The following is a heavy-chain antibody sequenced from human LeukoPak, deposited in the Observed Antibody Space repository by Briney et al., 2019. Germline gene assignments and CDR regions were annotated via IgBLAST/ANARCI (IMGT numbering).Heavy chain of an antibody. CDR3: ARAAVTISSLDS. CDR1: GYFLSTGYY. V-gene: IGHV4-38-2*02. Sequence: SETLSLTCNVSGYFLSTGYYGAWIRQPPGKGLELIGTMYHRGNSYYDPSLKRRVTIALDMSKNQFSLKLNSVTAADPAVYYCARAAVTISSLDSWGQGTLVTVSS. CDR2: MYHRGNS. D-gene: IGHD4-17*01. J-gene: IGHJ4*02.